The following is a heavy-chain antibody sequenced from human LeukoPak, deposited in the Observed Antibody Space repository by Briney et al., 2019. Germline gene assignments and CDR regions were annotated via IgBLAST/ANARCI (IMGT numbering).Heavy chain of an antibody. V-gene: IGHV3-23*01. Sequence: PGGSLRLSCAASGFTFSGYGMSWVRQAPGKGLEWVSAISGSGGSTYYADSVKGRFTISRDNSKNTLYLQMNSLRAEDTAVYYCAKDPTYSSSWPNWFDPWGQGTLVTVSS. J-gene: IGHJ5*02. D-gene: IGHD6-13*01. CDR2: ISGSGGST. CDR3: AKDPTYSSSWPNWFDP. CDR1: GFTFSGYG.